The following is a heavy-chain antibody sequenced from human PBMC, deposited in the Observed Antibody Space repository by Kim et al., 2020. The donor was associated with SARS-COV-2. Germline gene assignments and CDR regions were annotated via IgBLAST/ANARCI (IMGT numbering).Heavy chain of an antibody. J-gene: IGHJ4*02. CDR3: ARDDLYDYGDYFDY. Sequence: YAQKLQGRVTMTTDTSTSTAYMELRSLRSDDTAVYYCARDDLYDYGDYFDYWGQGTLVTVSS. D-gene: IGHD4-17*01. V-gene: IGHV1-18*01.